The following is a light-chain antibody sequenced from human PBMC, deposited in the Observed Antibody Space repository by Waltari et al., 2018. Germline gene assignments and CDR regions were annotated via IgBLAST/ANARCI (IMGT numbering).Light chain of an antibody. V-gene: IGKV2-30*02. J-gene: IGKJ1*01. CDR1: QSLVHSDGKTY. CDR2: KVL. Sequence: DVVMTQSPLSLPVTLGQPATISCRSSQSLVHSDGKTYLNWFHQRPGQSPRGLIYKVLNRGCGVPNRFSGSGLGSDFTLKISRVEAEDVGTYYCMQATQWPLTFGQGTKVEIK. CDR3: MQATQWPLT.